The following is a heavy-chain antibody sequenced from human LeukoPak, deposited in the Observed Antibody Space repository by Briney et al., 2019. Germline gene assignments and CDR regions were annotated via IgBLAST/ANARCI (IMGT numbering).Heavy chain of an antibody. V-gene: IGHV3-7*01. CDR2: IKQGGGEK. J-gene: IGHJ4*02. CDR3: AREAWQVGTGGTGQFDY. D-gene: IGHD6-19*01. CDR1: GFTFSSYW. Sequence: PGGSLRLSCAASGFTFSSYWMSWVRQAPGKGLEWVANIKQGGGEKYYVDSVKGRFTISRDNAKNSLYLQMNSLRAEDTAVYYCAREAWQVGTGGTGQFDYWGQGTLVTVSS.